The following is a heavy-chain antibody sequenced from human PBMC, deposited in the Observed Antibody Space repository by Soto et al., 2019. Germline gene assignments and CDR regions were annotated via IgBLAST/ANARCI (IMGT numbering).Heavy chain of an antibody. CDR3: ARHWGRFGQLARRYYSYGMDV. CDR1: GGSISSSSYY. D-gene: IGHD6-6*01. Sequence: PSETLSLTCTVSGGSISSSSYYWGWIRQPPGKGLEWIGSIYYSGSTYYNPSLKSRVTISVDTSKNHFSLKLSSVTAADTAVYYCARHWGRFGQLARRYYSYGMDVWGQGTTVTVSS. CDR2: IYYSGST. J-gene: IGHJ6*02. V-gene: IGHV4-39*01.